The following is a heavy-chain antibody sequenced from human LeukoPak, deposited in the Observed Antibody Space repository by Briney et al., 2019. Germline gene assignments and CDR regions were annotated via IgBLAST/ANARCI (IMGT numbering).Heavy chain of an antibody. CDR1: GFTFSSYG. D-gene: IGHD1-26*01. Sequence: GGSLRLSCAASGFTFSSYGMHWVRQAPGKGLERVAVISYDGSNKYYADSVKGRFTISRDNSKNTLYLQMNSLRAEDTAVYYCAKDFRIVGAPGYWGQGTLVTVSS. J-gene: IGHJ4*02. CDR2: ISYDGSNK. V-gene: IGHV3-30*18. CDR3: AKDFRIVGAPGY.